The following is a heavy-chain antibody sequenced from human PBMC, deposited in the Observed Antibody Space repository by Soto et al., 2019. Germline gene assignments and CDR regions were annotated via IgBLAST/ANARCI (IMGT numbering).Heavy chain of an antibody. J-gene: IGHJ3*02. Sequence: QVQLQESGPGLVKPSETLSLTCTVSGDSIGXYYWXWIRQPPGKGLEWIGYIYYSGSTNSNPSLKSRVTISVDTSKNQFSLKLNSVTAADTAVYYCARHLWVGTSWYLGAFDIWGQGTMVTVSS. CDR3: ARHLWVGTSWYLGAFDI. V-gene: IGHV4-59*08. CDR1: GDSIGXYY. D-gene: IGHD6-13*01. CDR2: IYYSGST.